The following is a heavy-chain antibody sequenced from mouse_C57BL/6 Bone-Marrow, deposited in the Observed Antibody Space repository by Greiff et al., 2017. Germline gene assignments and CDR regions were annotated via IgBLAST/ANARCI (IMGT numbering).Heavy chain of an antibody. V-gene: IGHV1-55*01. CDR3: ARSLSYYDLDY. D-gene: IGHD2-4*01. CDR2: IYPGSGST. CDR1: GYNFTSYW. J-gene: IGHJ2*01. Sequence: QVQLQQPGAELVKPGASVKMSCKASGYNFTSYWITWVKQRPGQGLEWIGDIYPGSGSTNYHEKFKSKATLTVDTSSSTAYMQLSSRTSEDSAVYYCARSLSYYDLDYWGQGTTLTVSS.